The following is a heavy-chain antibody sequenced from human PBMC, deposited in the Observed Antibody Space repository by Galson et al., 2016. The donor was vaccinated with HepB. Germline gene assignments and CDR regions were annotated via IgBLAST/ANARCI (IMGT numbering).Heavy chain of an antibody. D-gene: IGHD1-26*01. V-gene: IGHV4-59*01. CDR2: IYYSGST. CDR1: GGSISHYY. Sequence: ETLSLTCTVSGGSISHYYWSWIRQPPGRGLEWVGYIYYSGSTNYNPSLKSRVTISLDTSKDQFSLRLSSVTAADTAVYYCARGSTTLLYYWGQGTLVTVAS. J-gene: IGHJ4*02. CDR3: ARGSTTLLYY.